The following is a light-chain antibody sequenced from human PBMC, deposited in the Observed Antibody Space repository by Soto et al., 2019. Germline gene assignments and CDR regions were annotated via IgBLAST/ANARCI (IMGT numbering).Light chain of an antibody. CDR3: QHYGDSPLT. Sequence: EIVLTQSPGTLSLSPGERATLSCRASQSVSRNYLAWYQQRPGQAPRLLIYDAFNRATGIPDRFSGRGSGTDFTLTISRLEPEDFAVYYCQHYGDSPLTFGQGTKVEIK. J-gene: IGKJ1*01. CDR1: QSVSRNY. CDR2: DAF. V-gene: IGKV3-20*01.